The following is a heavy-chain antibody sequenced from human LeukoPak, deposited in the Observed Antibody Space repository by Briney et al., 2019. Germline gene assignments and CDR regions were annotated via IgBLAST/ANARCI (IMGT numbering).Heavy chain of an antibody. J-gene: IGHJ4*02. Sequence: GGSLRLSCAASGFTFDDYAMHWVRQAPGKGLEWVSLISGDGGSTYYADSVKGRFTISRDNAQNTLYLQMNSLRAEDTAVYYCARHRAYSQDYWGRGALVTVSS. CDR2: ISGDGGST. D-gene: IGHD5-18*01. CDR1: GFTFDDYA. V-gene: IGHV3-43*02. CDR3: ARHRAYSQDY.